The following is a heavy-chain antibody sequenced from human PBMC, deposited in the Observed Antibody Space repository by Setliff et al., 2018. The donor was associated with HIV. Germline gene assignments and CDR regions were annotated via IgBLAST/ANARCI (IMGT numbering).Heavy chain of an antibody. Sequence: GGSLRLSCAASGFTFSSYWMTWVRQAPGKGLQWVGRIKGETDGGTPGYAALVKGRFTISRDDSRGMVFLEMNSLKIEDTAVYYCARDGGPGSGWGDYSYYYSMDVWGKGTTVTVSS. J-gene: IGHJ6*04. CDR2: IKGETDGGTP. CDR1: GFTFSSYW. V-gene: IGHV3-15*01. CDR3: ARDGGPGSGWGDYSYYYSMDV. D-gene: IGHD6-19*01.